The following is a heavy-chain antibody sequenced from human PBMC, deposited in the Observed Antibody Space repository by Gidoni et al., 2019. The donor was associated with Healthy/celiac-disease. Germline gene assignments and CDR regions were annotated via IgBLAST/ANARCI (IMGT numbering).Heavy chain of an antibody. CDR1: GFTFDDYA. CDR2: ISWNSGSI. J-gene: IGHJ6*02. D-gene: IGHD3-10*01. Sequence: EVQLVESGGGLVQPGRSLRLSCAASGFTFDDYAMHWVRQAPGKGLEWVSGISWNSGSIGYADSVKGRFTISRDNAKNSLYLQMNSLRAEDTALYYCAKDKGKYYYGMDVWGQGTTVTVSS. CDR3: AKDKGKYYYGMDV. V-gene: IGHV3-9*01.